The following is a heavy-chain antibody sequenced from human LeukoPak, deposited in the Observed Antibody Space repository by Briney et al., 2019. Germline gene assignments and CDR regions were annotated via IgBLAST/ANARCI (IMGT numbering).Heavy chain of an antibody. CDR3: ARGVYCSGGNCYLPLDS. CDR1: GGSFSGYY. Sequence: KPSEALSLTCAVYGGSFSGYYWSWIRQPPGKGLEWIGEINHSGSTNYSPSLRSRVTISVDTSKNQFSLKLSSVTAADTAVYYCARGVYCSGGNCYLPLDSWGQGTLVTVSS. CDR2: INHSGST. V-gene: IGHV4-34*01. D-gene: IGHD2-15*01. J-gene: IGHJ4*02.